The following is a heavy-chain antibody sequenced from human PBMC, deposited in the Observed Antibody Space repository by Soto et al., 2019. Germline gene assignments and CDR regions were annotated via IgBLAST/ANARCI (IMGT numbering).Heavy chain of an antibody. J-gene: IGHJ4*02. V-gene: IGHV1-69*02. CDR1: GGTFSSYT. D-gene: IGHD2-15*01. CDR3: ARGSQDIVVVVAAHGFDY. Sequence: ASVKVSCKASGGTFSSYTISWVRQAPGQGLERMGRIIPILGIANYAQKFQGRVTITADKSTSTAYMELSSLRSEDTAVYYCARGSQDIVVVVAAHGFDYWGQGTLVTVSS. CDR2: IIPILGIA.